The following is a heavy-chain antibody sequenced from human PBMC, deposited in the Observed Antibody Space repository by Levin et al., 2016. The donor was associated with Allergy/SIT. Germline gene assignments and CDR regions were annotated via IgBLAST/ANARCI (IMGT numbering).Heavy chain of an antibody. J-gene: IGHJ4*02. V-gene: IGHV4-30-2*06. CDR2: IFHSGTT. CDR3: ARGTPPHYYVYDF. D-gene: IGHD3-10*02. CDR1: GGSVSSGGYS. Sequence: SETLSLTCAVSGGSVSSGGYSWSWIRQSPGKGLDLIGYIFHSGTTSYNPSLRSRVTISIDRSENQFSLKVTSVTAADAAVYYCARGTPPHYYVYDFWGQGTLVTVSS.